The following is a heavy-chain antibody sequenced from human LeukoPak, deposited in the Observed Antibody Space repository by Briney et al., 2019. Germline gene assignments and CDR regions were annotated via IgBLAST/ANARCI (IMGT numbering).Heavy chain of an antibody. CDR1: GGSISSYY. V-gene: IGHV4-59*08. J-gene: IGHJ4*02. CDR3: ARRQRDFYGFDY. Sequence: SETLSLTCTVSGGSISSYYWSWIRQPPGKGLEWIGCIYSSGITNYNPSLKSRVSMSLDTSKNQFSLRLNSVTAADTAVFYCARRQRDFYGFDYWGQGTLVTVSS. D-gene: IGHD4-17*01. CDR2: IYSSGIT.